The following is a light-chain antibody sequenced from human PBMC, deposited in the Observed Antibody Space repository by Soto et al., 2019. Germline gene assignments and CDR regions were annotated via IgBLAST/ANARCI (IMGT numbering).Light chain of an antibody. CDR3: QHYNSYSEA. V-gene: IGKV1-5*03. J-gene: IGKJ1*01. Sequence: DIQMTQSPSTLSGSVGDRVTITCRASQTISSWLAWYQQKPGKAPKLLIYKASTLKSEVPSRFSGSGPGTEFTLTISSLQPDDFATYYCQHYNSYSEAFGQGTKVDIK. CDR1: QTISSW. CDR2: KAS.